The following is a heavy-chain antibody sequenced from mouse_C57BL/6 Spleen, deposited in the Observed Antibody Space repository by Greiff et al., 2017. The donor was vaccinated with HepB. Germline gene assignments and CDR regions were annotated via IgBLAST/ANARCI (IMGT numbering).Heavy chain of an antibody. V-gene: IGHV1-80*01. CDR3: AREGEFITTVVATSYFDY. CDR2: IYPGDGDT. CDR1: GYAFSSYW. J-gene: IGHJ2*01. Sequence: VQLVESGAELVKPGASVKISCKASGYAFSSYWMNWVKQRPGKGLEWIGQIYPGDGDTNYNGKFKGKATLTADKSSSTAYMQLSSLTSEDSAVYFCAREGEFITTVVATSYFDYWGQGTTLTVSS. D-gene: IGHD1-1*01.